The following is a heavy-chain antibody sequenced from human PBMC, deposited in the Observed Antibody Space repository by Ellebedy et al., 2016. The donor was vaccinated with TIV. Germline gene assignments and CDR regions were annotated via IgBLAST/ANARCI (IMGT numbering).Heavy chain of an antibody. Sequence: GESLKISCVDSGPIFSYHWMSWVRPAPGKGLEWVAKINPLGCQKSYVDSVKGRFTISRDNAENSLFLEMNSLRVEDTAVYYCAAEAWGRLDSWGQGTLVTVSS. J-gene: IGHJ4*02. V-gene: IGHV3-7*01. D-gene: IGHD3-16*01. CDR2: INPLGCQK. CDR1: GPIFSYHW. CDR3: AAEAWGRLDS.